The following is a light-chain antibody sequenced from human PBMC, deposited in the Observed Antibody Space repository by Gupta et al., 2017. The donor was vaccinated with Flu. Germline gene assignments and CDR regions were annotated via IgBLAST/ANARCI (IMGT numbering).Light chain of an antibody. CDR2: KAS. Sequence: DIQMTQSPSTLSASVGDRVTIPCRASQDISSWLAWYQQIPGKAPHLLISKASTLESGIPSRFTGSGSGTEFTLTISSLQPDDFATYYCQQYKNYPITFGPGTKVDMK. CDR1: QDISSW. CDR3: QQYKNYPIT. V-gene: IGKV1-5*03. J-gene: IGKJ3*01.